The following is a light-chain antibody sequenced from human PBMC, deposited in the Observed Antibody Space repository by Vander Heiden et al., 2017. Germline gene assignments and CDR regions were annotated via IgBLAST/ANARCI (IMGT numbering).Light chain of an antibody. CDR1: QIVPSNF. CDR3: QQYGSKPLT. V-gene: IGKV3-20*01. J-gene: IGKJ4*01. Sequence: EIVLTQSPGTLSLSPGERPTPSCRARQIVPSNFLAGYKQKPGQAPRLLIYGASTRATGVPDRFSGSGSGTDFTLTTTRLDPDDFAVYFCQQYGSKPLTFGGGTTLEIK. CDR2: GAS.